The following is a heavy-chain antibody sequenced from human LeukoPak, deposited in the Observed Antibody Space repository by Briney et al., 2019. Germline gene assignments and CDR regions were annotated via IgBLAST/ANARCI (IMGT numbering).Heavy chain of an antibody. CDR3: AREIVGTTMGLY. CDR1: GFTFSSYS. J-gene: IGHJ4*02. V-gene: IGHV3-74*01. D-gene: IGHD1-26*01. CDR2: INTDGSGT. Sequence: GGSLRRACAASGFTFSSYSMNWVRQAPGKGLVWVSRINTDGSGTIYADSVKGRFTISRDNAKNTVYLQMNSLRVEDTAVYYCAREIVGTTMGLYCGQGTLVTVSS.